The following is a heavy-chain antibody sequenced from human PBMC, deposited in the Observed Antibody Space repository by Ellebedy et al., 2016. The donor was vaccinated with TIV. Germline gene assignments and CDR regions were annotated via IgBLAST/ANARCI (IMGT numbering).Heavy chain of an antibody. J-gene: IGHJ5*02. V-gene: IGHV4-59*01. CDR3: AVSYCGGDCYRNWFDP. Sequence: MPSETLSLTCTVSGGSISSYYWSWIRQPPGKGLEWIGYIYYSGSTNYNPSLKSRVTISVDTSKNQFSLKLSSVTAADTAVYYCAVSYCGGDCYRNWFDPWGQGTLVTVSS. CDR2: IYYSGST. CDR1: GGSISSYY. D-gene: IGHD2-21*02.